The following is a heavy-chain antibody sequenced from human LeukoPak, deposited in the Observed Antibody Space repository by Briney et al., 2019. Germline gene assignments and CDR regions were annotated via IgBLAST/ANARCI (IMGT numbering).Heavy chain of an antibody. CDR2: ISSGGNTE. V-gene: IGHV3-48*03. CDR3: ARRGWGPGPCGGGSCYWSH. D-gene: IGHD2-15*01. CDR1: GFSFSSSQ. Sequence: PGGSLRLSCAASGFSFSSSQMNWVRQAPGKGPEWVSHISSGGNTEYYADSVRGRFTMSRDNAKNLLSLQMDSLRDEGTAVYYCARRGWGPGPCGGGSCYWSHWGQGTLVTVSS. J-gene: IGHJ4*02.